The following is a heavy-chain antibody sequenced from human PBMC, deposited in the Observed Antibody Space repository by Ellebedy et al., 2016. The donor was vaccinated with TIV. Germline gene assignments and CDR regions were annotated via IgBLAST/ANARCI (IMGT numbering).Heavy chain of an antibody. V-gene: IGHV3-23*01. Sequence: PGGSLRLSCAASGFTFSSYAMSWVRQAPGKGLEWVSAISGSGGSTYYADSVKGRFTISRDNSKNTLYLQMTSLRAEDTAVYYCAKGGIVATIRGIYYFDYWGQGTLVTVSS. CDR1: GFTFSSYA. D-gene: IGHD5-12*01. J-gene: IGHJ4*02. CDR3: AKGGIVATIRGIYYFDY. CDR2: ISGSGGST.